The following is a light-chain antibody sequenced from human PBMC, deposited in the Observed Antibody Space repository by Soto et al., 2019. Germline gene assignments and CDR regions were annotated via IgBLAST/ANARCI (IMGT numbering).Light chain of an antibody. Sequence: DIQVTQAPSFLSASVGDRVTITCRASQGISTYLAWYQQKPGRAPKLLIYGASTLQSGVPSRFSGSGSGTEFTLTISSLQPEDFATYYCQQCNNYPRTFGQGTKLEIK. J-gene: IGKJ2*01. CDR2: GAS. CDR1: QGISTY. V-gene: IGKV1-9*01. CDR3: QQCNNYPRT.